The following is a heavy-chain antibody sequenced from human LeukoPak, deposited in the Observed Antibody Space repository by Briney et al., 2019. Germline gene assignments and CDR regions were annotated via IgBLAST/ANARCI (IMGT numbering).Heavy chain of an antibody. V-gene: IGHV1-46*01. D-gene: IGHD2-2*01. CDR3: AREWGGVCSSTSCYSWFDP. CDR1: GYTFTSYY. Sequence: ASVKVSCKASGYTFTSYYMHWVRQAPGQGLEWMGIINPSGGSTSYAQKFQGRVTMTRDMSTSTVYMELSSLRSEDTAVYYCAREWGGVCSSTSCYSWFDPWGQGTLVTVSS. CDR2: INPSGGST. J-gene: IGHJ5*02.